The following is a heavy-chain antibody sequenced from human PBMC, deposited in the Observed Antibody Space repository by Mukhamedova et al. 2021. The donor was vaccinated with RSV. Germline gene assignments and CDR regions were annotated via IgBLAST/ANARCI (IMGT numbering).Heavy chain of an antibody. Sequence: TFSSYAMHWVRQAPGKGLEWVAVISYDGSNKYYADSVKGRFTISRDNSKNTLYLQMNSLRAEDTAVYYCASIYGGFDPWGQGTLV. D-gene: IGHD2-21*01. CDR2: ISYDGSNK. CDR3: ASIYGGFDP. CDR1: TFSSYA. V-gene: IGHV3-30*04. J-gene: IGHJ5*02.